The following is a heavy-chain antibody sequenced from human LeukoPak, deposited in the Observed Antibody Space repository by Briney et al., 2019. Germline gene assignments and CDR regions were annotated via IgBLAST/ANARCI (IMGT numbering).Heavy chain of an antibody. Sequence: GGSLRLSCAASTFTISGYGLNWVRQAPGKGLEWVSFISSSGATIYYADSVKGRFTISRDNAKNSVYLQMNSLRAEDTAVYYCARDRSYYDSSGYYRYFDHWGQGSLVTVSS. CDR2: ISSSGATI. J-gene: IGHJ4*02. V-gene: IGHV3-48*03. CDR3: ARDRSYYDSSGYYRYFDH. D-gene: IGHD3-22*01. CDR1: TFTISGYG.